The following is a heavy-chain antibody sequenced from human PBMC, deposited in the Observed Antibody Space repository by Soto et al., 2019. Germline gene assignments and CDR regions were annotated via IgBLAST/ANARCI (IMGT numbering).Heavy chain of an antibody. CDR1: GFGFSGYW. J-gene: IGHJ3*01. D-gene: IGHD3-22*01. Sequence: DVQLVESGGGSVQPGGSLRLSCVASGFGFSGYWMHWVRQVPGRGLVWVSRISGDGTDTSYADSVGGRFTISRDNAKNTVYLQMNSLRVEDTAVYYCTRVWNSGYYSYSAFDDWGQGTMVSVSP. CDR3: TRVWNSGYYSYSAFDD. V-gene: IGHV3-74*01. CDR2: ISGDGTDT.